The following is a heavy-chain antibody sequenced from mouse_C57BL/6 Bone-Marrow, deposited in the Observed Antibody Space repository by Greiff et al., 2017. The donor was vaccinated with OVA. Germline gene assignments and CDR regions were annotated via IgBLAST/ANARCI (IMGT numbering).Heavy chain of an antibody. CDR1: GFTFSSYG. J-gene: IGHJ1*03. D-gene: IGHD1-1*01. CDR2: ISSGGSYT. CDR3: ARPITTVVADWYFDV. V-gene: IGHV5-6*01. Sequence: EVQGVESGGDLVKPGGSLKLSCAASGFTFSSYGMSWVRQTPDKRPEWVATISSGGSYTYYPDSVKGRFTISRDNAKNTLYLQMSSLKSEDTAMYYCARPITTVVADWYFDVWGTGTTVTVSS.